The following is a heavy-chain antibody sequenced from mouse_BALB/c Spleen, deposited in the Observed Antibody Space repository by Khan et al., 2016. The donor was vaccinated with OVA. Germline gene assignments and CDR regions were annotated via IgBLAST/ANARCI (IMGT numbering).Heavy chain of an antibody. CDR3: ARVFGGDFDY. CDR2: ISYSGNT. V-gene: IGHV3-2*02. J-gene: IGHJ2*01. CDR1: GYSITSDYA. Sequence: EVKLLESGPGLVKPSQSLSLTCTVTGYSITSDYAWNWIRQFPGNKLEWMGFISYSGNTNYNPSLKSRISVTRDTSKNQFFLHLNSVTTEDTATYYCARVFGGDFDYWGQGTTLTVSS.